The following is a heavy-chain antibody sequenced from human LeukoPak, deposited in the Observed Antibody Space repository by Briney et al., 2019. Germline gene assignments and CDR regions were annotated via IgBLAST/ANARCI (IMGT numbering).Heavy chain of an antibody. CDR1: GGSISSSSYY. CDR2: IYYSGST. V-gene: IGHV4-39*07. D-gene: IGHD6-13*01. CDR3: ARDRSGSWFDAFDI. Sequence: SETLSLTCTVSGGSISSSSYYWGWIRQPPGKGLEWIGSIYYSGSTYYNPSLKSRVTISVDTSKNQFSLKLSSVTAADTAVYYCARDRSGSWFDAFDIWGQGTMVTVSS. J-gene: IGHJ3*02.